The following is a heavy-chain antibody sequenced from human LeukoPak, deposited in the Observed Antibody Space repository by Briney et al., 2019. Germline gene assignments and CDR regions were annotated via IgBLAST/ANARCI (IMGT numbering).Heavy chain of an antibody. V-gene: IGHV3-21*04. CDR3: AKKDYGHDPYYFDY. CDR2: ISSSSSYI. CDR1: GFTFSSYS. Sequence: PGGSLRLSCAASGFTFSSYSMNWVRQAPGKGLEWVSSISSSSSYIYYADSVKGRFTISRDNSKNTLYLQMNSLRAEDTAVYYCAKKDYGHDPYYFDYWGQGTLVTVSS. D-gene: IGHD4-17*01. J-gene: IGHJ4*02.